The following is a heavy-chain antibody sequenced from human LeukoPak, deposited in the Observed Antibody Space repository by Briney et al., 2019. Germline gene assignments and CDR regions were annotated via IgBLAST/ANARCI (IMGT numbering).Heavy chain of an antibody. Sequence: ASVKVSCKASGGTFSSYAISWVRQAPGQGLEWMGRINPNSGGTNYAQKFQGRVTMTRDTSISTAYMELSRLRSDDTAVYYCARVGRVCSSTSCYSPPYYYYMDVWGKGTTVTVSS. V-gene: IGHV1-2*06. CDR3: ARVGRVCSSTSCYSPPYYYYMDV. CDR1: GGTFSSYA. CDR2: INPNSGGT. D-gene: IGHD2-2*01. J-gene: IGHJ6*03.